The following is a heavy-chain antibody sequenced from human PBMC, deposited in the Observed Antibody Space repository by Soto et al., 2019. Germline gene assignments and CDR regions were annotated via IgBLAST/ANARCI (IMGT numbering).Heavy chain of an antibody. CDR3: AKDMGSGWDLDY. J-gene: IGHJ4*02. CDR2: IRSKANSYAT. CDR1: GFTFSGSA. D-gene: IGHD6-19*01. V-gene: IGHV3-73*02. Sequence: EVQLVESGGGLVQPGGSLKLSCAASGFTFSGSAMHWVRQASGKGLEWVGRIRSKANSYATAYAASVKGRFTISRDDSKNTAYLQMNSLKTEDTAVYYCAKDMGSGWDLDYWGQGTLVTVSS.